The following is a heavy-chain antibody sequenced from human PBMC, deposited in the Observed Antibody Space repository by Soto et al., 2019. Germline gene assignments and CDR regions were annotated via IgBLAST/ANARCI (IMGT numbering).Heavy chain of an antibody. CDR2: INPNSGGT. CDR3: ERGTNYDFWSGYYDAFDI. V-gene: IGHV1-2*04. J-gene: IGHJ3*02. D-gene: IGHD3-3*01. Sequence: GASVKVSCKASGYTFTGYYMHWVRQAPGQGLEWMGWINPNSGGTNYAQKFQGWVTMTRDTSISTAYMELSRLRSDDRAVYYCERGTNYDFWSGYYDAFDIWGKGTMVTVSS. CDR1: GYTFTGYY.